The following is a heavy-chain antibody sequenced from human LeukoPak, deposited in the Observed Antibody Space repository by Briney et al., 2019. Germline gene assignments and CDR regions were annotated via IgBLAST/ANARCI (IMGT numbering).Heavy chain of an antibody. J-gene: IGHJ3*02. CDR2: IYSGGST. CDR3: ARPSSSWYFAFDI. D-gene: IGHD6-13*01. V-gene: IGHV3-53*01. CDR1: GFTVSSNY. Sequence: PGGSLRLSCAASGFTVSSNYMSWVRQAPGKGLEWVSIIYSGGSTYYADSVKGRVTTSRDNSKNTLYLQMNSLRAEDTAVYYCARPSSSWYFAFDIWGQGTMVTVSS.